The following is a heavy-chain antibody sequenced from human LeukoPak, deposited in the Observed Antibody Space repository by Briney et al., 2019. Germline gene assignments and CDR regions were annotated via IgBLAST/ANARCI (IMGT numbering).Heavy chain of an antibody. V-gene: IGHV3-48*04. CDR1: GFTLSSYS. CDR3: ARAAYGSNGYTAEVADY. Sequence: GGSLRLSCAASGFTLSSYSMNWVRQAPGKGLEWVSYISSSSSTIYYADSVKGRFTISRDNAKNSLYLQMNSLRAEDTAVYYCARAAYGSNGYTAEVADYWGQGTLVTVSS. CDR2: ISSSSSTI. J-gene: IGHJ4*02. D-gene: IGHD3-22*01.